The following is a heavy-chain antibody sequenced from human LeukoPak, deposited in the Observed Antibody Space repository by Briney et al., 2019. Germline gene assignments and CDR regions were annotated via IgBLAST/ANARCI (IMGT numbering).Heavy chain of an antibody. CDR3: ARNGGIAAAADAFDI. J-gene: IGHJ3*02. Sequence: GGSLRLSCAASRFTFSDYSMNWVRQAPGKGLEWVSSISSRSGYIYYADSVKGRFTISRDNAKNSLYLQMNSLRAEDTAVYYCARNGGIAAAADAFDIWGQGTMVTVSS. CDR1: RFTFSDYS. D-gene: IGHD6-13*01. CDR2: ISSRSGYI. V-gene: IGHV3-21*01.